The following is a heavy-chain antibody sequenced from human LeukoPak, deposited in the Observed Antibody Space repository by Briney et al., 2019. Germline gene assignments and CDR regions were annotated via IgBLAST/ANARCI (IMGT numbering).Heavy chain of an antibody. CDR3: ASPRYSSNPYYYYYVIDV. CDR1: GFTVSSNY. CDR2: IYSGGST. J-gene: IGHJ6*02. Sequence: GGSLRLSCAASGFTVSSNYMSWVRQAPGKGLEWVSVIYSGGSTYYADSVKGRFTISRDNSKNTLYLQMNSLRAEDTAVYYCASPRYSSNPYYYYYVIDVWGQGTTVTVSS. D-gene: IGHD5-18*01. V-gene: IGHV3-53*01.